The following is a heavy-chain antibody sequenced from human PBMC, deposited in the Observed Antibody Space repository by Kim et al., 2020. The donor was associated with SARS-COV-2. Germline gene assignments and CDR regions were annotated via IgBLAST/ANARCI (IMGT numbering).Heavy chain of an antibody. CDR3: AAYDGGGCSLY. CDR1: GFTFSQYG. J-gene: IGHJ4*02. V-gene: IGHV3-33*07. CDR2: IWFDGSNE. Sequence: GGSLRLSCAASGFTFSQYGMYWVRQAPGKGLECVAVIWFDGSNEKYPDSVKGRFAISRDNSKSMLDLQMSSLRAEDTATYYCAAYDGGGCSLYWGQGT. D-gene: IGHD3-10*01.